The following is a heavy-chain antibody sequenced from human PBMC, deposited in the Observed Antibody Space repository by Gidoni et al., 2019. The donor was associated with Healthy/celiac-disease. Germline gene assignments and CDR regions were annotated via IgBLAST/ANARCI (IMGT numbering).Heavy chain of an antibody. D-gene: IGHD3-10*01. J-gene: IGHJ4*02. Sequence: EVQLLESGGGLVQPGGSLRLSCEASGFTFSSYAMSLVRQAPGKGLEWVSAISGSVGSTYYADSVKGRFTISRDNSKNTLYLQMNSLRAEDTAVYYCAKGGSRREPTYPEYYWGQGTLVTVSS. CDR3: AKGGSRREPTYPEYY. CDR1: GFTFSSYA. CDR2: ISGSVGST. V-gene: IGHV3-23*01.